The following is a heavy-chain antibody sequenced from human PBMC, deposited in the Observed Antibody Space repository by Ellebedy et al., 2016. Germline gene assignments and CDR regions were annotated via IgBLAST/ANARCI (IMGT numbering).Heavy chain of an antibody. CDR3: ATDKLNYGSGSYYNVVTAIEGLWNWFDP. V-gene: IGHV1-24*01. CDR2: FDPEDGET. J-gene: IGHJ5*02. Sequence: ASVKVSCKVSGYTLTELSMHWVRQAPGKGLEWMGGFDPEDGETNYAQKFQGRVTMTEDTSTDTAYMELSSLRSEDTAVYYCATDKLNYGSGSYYNVVTAIEGLWNWFDPWGQGTLVTVSS. CDR1: GYTLTELS. D-gene: IGHD3-10*01.